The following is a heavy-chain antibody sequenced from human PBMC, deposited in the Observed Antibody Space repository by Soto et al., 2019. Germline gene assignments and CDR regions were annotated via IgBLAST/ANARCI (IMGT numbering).Heavy chain of an antibody. J-gene: IGHJ4*02. D-gene: IGHD5-12*01. CDR1: GGSISSSSYY. CDR2: IYYSGST. Sequence: KASETLSLTCTVSGGSISSSSYYWGWIRQPPGKGLEWIGSIYYSGSTYYNPSLKSRVTISVDTSKNQFSLKLSSVTAADTAVYYCARDGYNYHYFDYWGQGTLVTVSS. V-gene: IGHV4-39*02. CDR3: ARDGYNYHYFDY.